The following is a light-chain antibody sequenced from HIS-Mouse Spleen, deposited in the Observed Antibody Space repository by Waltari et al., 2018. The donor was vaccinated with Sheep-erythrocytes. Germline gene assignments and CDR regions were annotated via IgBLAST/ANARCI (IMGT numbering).Light chain of an antibody. Sequence: DIVMTQSPDSLAVSLGGRATINCKSRQRVLYSSNNKNYLAWYQQKPGQPPKLLIYWASTRESGVPDRFSGSGSGTDFTLTISSLQAEDVAVYYCQQYYSTPLTFGGGTKVEIK. CDR1: QRVLYSSNNKNY. J-gene: IGKJ4*01. CDR2: WAS. V-gene: IGKV4-1*01. CDR3: QQYYSTPLT.